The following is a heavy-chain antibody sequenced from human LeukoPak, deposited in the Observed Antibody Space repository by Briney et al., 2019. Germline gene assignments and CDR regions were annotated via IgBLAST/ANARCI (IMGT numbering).Heavy chain of an antibody. CDR2: VSGSGGST. V-gene: IGHV3-23*01. Sequence: GGSLRLSCAASGFTFSSYAMSWVRQAPGRGLEWVSDVSGSGGSTYYADSVKGRFTISRDNSKNTLYLQMNSLRAEDTAVYYCAKSAAAAGRTYFDSWGQGTLVTVS. CDR3: AKSAAAAGRTYFDS. CDR1: GFTFSSYA. D-gene: IGHD6-13*01. J-gene: IGHJ4*02.